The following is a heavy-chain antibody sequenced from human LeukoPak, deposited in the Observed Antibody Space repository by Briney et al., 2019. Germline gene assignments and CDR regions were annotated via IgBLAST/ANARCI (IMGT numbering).Heavy chain of an antibody. CDR2: ISSSSSYI. D-gene: IGHD5-18*01. CDR3: ARDSTAMVLPFDY. J-gene: IGHJ4*02. Sequence: GGALRLSCAASGFTFSSYWMNWVRQAPGKGLEWVSSISSSSSYIYYADSVKGRFTISRDNAKNSLYLQMNSLRAEDTAVYYCARDSTAMVLPFDYWGQGTLVTVSS. CDR1: GFTFSSYW. V-gene: IGHV3-21*01.